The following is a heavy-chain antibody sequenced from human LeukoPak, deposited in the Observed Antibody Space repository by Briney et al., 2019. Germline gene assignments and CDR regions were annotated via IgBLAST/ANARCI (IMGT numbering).Heavy chain of an antibody. CDR3: AKGGSYWYFDL. CDR1: GGSISSYY. D-gene: IGHD1-26*01. J-gene: IGHJ2*01. Sequence: PSETLPLTCTVSGGSISSYYWSWIRQPPGKGLEWIGYIYYSGSTNYNPSLKSRVTISVDTSKNQFSLKLSSVTAADTAVYYCAKGGSYWYFDLWGRGTLVTVSS. V-gene: IGHV4-59*01. CDR2: IYYSGST.